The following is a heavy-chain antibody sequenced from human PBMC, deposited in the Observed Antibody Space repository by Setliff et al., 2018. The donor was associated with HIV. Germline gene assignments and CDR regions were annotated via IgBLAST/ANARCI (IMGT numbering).Heavy chain of an antibody. V-gene: IGHV3-53*01. CDR3: AKGVKFLDP. J-gene: IGHJ5*02. D-gene: IGHD3-16*01. CDR2: LYGDGRT. CDR1: GFTVSNNY. Sequence: SCEVSGFTVSNNYMTWVRQAPGKGLEWVSALYGDGRTFYADSVQGRFTISRDDSNNILFLQMNSLLAEDTAVYYCAKGVKFLDPWGQGTLVTVSS.